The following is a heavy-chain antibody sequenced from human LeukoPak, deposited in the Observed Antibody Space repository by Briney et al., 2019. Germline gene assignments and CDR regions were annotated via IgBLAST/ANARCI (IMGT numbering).Heavy chain of an antibody. CDR3: ARHAQLWSYYFDY. D-gene: IGHD5-18*01. CDR2: ISSSGSTI. CDR1: GFTFSDYY. J-gene: IGHJ4*02. Sequence: PGGSLRLSCAASGFTFSDYYMSWIRQAPGKGLEWVSYISSSGSTIYYADSVKGRFTISRDNAKNSLYLQMNSLRAEDTAVYYCARHAQLWSYYFDYWGQGTLVTVSP. V-gene: IGHV3-11*01.